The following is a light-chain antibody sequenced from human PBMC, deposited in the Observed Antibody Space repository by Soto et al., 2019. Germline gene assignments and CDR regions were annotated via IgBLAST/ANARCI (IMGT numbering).Light chain of an antibody. V-gene: IGLV2-18*02. CDR3: SSYTSSGTYMV. CDR1: SSDIGTYNR. J-gene: IGLJ2*01. Sequence: QSALTQPPSVSGSPGQSVTISCTGTSSDIGTYNRVSWYQQPPGTAPTLMIYEVNNRPSGVPDRFSGSKSGNTASLTISGLQAEDEADYYCSSYTSSGTYMVFGGGTKVTVL. CDR2: EVN.